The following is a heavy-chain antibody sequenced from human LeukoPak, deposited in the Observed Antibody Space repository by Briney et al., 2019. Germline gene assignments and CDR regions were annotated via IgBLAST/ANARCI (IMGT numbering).Heavy chain of an antibody. CDR2: IYYSGST. Sequence: KSSETLSLTCSVSGGSISSSSYSWGWIRQPPGKGLQWIGNIYYSGSTYYNPSLKSRVTISVDTSKNQFSLKLSSVTAADTAVYYCASLQHYWFDPWGQGTLVTVSS. CDR1: GGSISSSSYS. D-gene: IGHD3-3*02. CDR3: ASLQHYWFDP. J-gene: IGHJ5*02. V-gene: IGHV4-39*07.